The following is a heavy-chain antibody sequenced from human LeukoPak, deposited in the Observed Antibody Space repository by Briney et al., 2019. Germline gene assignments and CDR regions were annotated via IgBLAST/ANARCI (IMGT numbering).Heavy chain of an antibody. CDR2: INPSGGST. CDR3: AREVRFLEWLLYHYYYYMDV. V-gene: IGHV1-46*01. Sequence: GASVKVSCKASGYTFTSYYMHWVRQAPGQGLEWMGIINPSGGSTSYAQKFQGRVTMTRDMSTSTVYMELSSLRAEDTAVYYCAREVRFLEWLLYHYYYYMDVWGKGTTVTVSS. J-gene: IGHJ6*03. CDR1: GYTFTSYY. D-gene: IGHD3-3*01.